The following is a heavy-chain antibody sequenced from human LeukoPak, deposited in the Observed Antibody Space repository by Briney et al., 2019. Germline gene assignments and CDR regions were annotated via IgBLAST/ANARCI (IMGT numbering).Heavy chain of an antibody. CDR2: ITSSSSSI. J-gene: IGHJ4*02. V-gene: IGHV3-48*04. D-gene: IGHD2-15*01. Sequence: PGGSLRLSCAASGFTFSSYSLNWVRHAPGKGLEWVSYITSSSSSIYYADSVKGRFTISRDNAKNSLYLQMNSLRAEDTAMYYCARDYCSGGRCYSVDYWGQGTLVTVSS. CDR1: GFTFSSYS. CDR3: ARDYCSGGRCYSVDY.